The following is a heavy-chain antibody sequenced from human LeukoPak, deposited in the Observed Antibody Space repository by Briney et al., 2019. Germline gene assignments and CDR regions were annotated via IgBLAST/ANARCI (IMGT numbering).Heavy chain of an antibody. V-gene: IGHV1-46*01. CDR1: GYTFTSHY. CDR2: ISPSGGST. J-gene: IGHJ4*02. Sequence: GASVKVSCKASGYTFTSHYIHWVRQAPGQGLEWMGIISPSGGSTTYAQKFQGRVTKTRDTSTSTVYMDLSSLRSDDTAVYYCARDVASHMGLANYFDYWGQGALVIVSS. CDR3: ARDVASHMGLANYFDY. D-gene: IGHD2-2*01.